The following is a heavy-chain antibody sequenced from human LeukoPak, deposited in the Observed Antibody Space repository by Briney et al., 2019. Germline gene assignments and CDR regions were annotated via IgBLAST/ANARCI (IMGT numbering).Heavy chain of an antibody. J-gene: IGHJ4*02. CDR2: IYSGGST. CDR1: GFTVSSNY. Sequence: PGGSLRLSCAASGFTVSSNYMSWVRQAPGKGLEWVSVIYSGGSTYYADSMKGRFTISRDNSKNTLYLQMNSLRAEDTAVYYCARVESLLWFGGFIYWGQGTLVTVSS. CDR3: ARVESLLWFGGFIY. D-gene: IGHD3-10*01. V-gene: IGHV3-66*01.